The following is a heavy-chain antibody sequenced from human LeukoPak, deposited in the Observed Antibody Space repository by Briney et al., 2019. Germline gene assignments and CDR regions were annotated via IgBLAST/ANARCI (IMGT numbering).Heavy chain of an antibody. D-gene: IGHD6-13*01. CDR3: AKDKAAAGTFDY. Sequence: GGSLRLSCAASGFTFSSYAMSWVRQAPGKGLEWVSAISGSGGSTYYADSVKGRFTISRDNSKNTLYLQMNSLRAEDTAVYYSAKDKAAAGTFDYWGQGTLVTVSS. CDR1: GFTFSSYA. J-gene: IGHJ4*02. V-gene: IGHV3-23*01. CDR2: ISGSGGST.